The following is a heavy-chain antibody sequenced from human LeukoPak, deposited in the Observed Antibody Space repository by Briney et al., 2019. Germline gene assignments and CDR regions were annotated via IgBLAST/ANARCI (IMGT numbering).Heavy chain of an antibody. V-gene: IGHV3-21*04. CDR2: ISSSSSYI. CDR3: ARDSAETKNFGY. D-gene: IGHD1-1*01. CDR1: GFTFSSYS. J-gene: IGHJ4*02. Sequence: KSGGSLRLSCAASGFTFSSYSMNWVRQAPGKGLEWVSSISSSSSYIYYADSVKGRFTISRDNAKNSLYLQMNSLRAEDTAVYYCARDSAETKNFGYWGQGTLVTVSS.